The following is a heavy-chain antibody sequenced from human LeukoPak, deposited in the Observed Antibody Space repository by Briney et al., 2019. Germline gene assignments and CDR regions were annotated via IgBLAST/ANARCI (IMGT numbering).Heavy chain of an antibody. CDR1: GGSISSYY. D-gene: IGHD3-16*02. CDR2: IYYSGST. V-gene: IGHV4-59*01. Sequence: SETLSLTCTVSGGSISSYYWSWIRQPPGKGLEWIGYIYYSGSTNYNPSLKSRVTISVDTSKNQFSLKLSSVTAADTAVYYCARSQDYVWGSYRGSFDYRGQGTLVTVSS. J-gene: IGHJ4*02. CDR3: ARSQDYVWGSYRGSFDY.